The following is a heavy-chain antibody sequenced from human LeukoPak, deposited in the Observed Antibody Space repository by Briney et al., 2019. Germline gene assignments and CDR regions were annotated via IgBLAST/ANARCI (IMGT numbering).Heavy chain of an antibody. Sequence: SETLSLTCTVSGVPMSAYQWSWVRQSPEKGLEWIGCINTKGETNYNPSLKSRVTTSVDTSKSQFSLRLTSVTAADTAVYYCATSNDAKIAPFDHWGQGAPVTVSS. CDR1: GVPMSAYQ. CDR2: INTKGET. J-gene: IGHJ4*02. D-gene: IGHD2-21*01. V-gene: IGHV4-4*09. CDR3: ATSNDAKIAPFDH.